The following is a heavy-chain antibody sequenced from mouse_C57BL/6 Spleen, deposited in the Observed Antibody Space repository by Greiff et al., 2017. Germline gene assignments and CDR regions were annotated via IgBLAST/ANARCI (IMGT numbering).Heavy chain of an antibody. J-gene: IGHJ3*01. D-gene: IGHD3-2*02. CDR2: IDPSDSYT. Sequence: QVQLQQPGAELVMPGASVKLSCKASGYTFTSYWMHWVKQRPGQGLEWIGEIDPSDSYTNYNQKFKGKSTLTVDKSSSTAYMQLRSLTSEDSAVYYCARGGIRGFAYWGQGTLVTVSA. V-gene: IGHV1-69*01. CDR1: GYTFTSYW. CDR3: ARGGIRGFAY.